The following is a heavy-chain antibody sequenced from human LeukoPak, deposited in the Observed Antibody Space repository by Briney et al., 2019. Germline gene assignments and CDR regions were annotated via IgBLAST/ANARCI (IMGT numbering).Heavy chain of an antibody. CDR1: GGSISSGGSS. CDR2: IYHSGST. J-gene: IGHJ4*02. CDR3: ARDNGRSGYFDY. Sequence: SQTLSLTCAVSGGSISSGGSSWSWIRQPPGKGLEWIGYIYHSGSTYYNPSLKSRVTISVDRSKNQFSLKLSSVTAADTAVYYCARDNGRSGYFDYWGQGTLVTVSS. D-gene: IGHD4-17*01. V-gene: IGHV4-30-2*01.